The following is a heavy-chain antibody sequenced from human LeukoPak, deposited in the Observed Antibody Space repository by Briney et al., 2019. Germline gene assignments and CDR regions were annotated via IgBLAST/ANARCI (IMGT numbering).Heavy chain of an antibody. CDR1: GFTFSSYA. J-gene: IGHJ4*02. V-gene: IGHV3-23*01. Sequence: GGSLRLSCAASGFTFSSYAMSWIRQAPEKGLEWVSAISGSGGSTYYADSVKGRFTISRDNSKNTLYLQMNSLRAEDTAVYYCAKTATMVRGVIFDYWGQGTLVTVSS. CDR3: AKTATMVRGVIFDY. CDR2: ISGSGGST. D-gene: IGHD3-10*01.